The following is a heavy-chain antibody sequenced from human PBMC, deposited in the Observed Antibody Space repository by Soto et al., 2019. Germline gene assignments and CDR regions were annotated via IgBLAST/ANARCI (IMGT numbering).Heavy chain of an antibody. CDR2: INHSGST. J-gene: IGHJ4*02. CDR1: GGSFSGYY. Sequence: QVQLQQWGAGLLKPSETLSLTCAVYGGSFSGYYWSWIRQPPGKGLEWIGEINHSGSTNYNPSLKSRVTISVDTSKNQFSLKLSSVTAADTAVYYCARGSRSIAAAWRYWGQGTLVTVSS. V-gene: IGHV4-34*01. CDR3: ARGSRSIAAAWRY. D-gene: IGHD6-13*01.